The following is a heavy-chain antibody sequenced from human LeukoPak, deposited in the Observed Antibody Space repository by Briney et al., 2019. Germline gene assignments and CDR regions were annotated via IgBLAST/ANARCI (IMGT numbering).Heavy chain of an antibody. CDR1: GFTFSSYA. CDR2: ISGSGGST. D-gene: IGHD6-13*01. Sequence: GGSLRLSCAASGFTFSSYAMSWVRQAPGKGLEWVSAISGSGGSTYYADSVKGRFTISRDNSKNTLYLQMNSLRAEDTAVYYCATGSSSWQMGAFDYWGQGTLVTVSS. J-gene: IGHJ4*02. V-gene: IGHV3-23*01. CDR3: ATGSSSWQMGAFDY.